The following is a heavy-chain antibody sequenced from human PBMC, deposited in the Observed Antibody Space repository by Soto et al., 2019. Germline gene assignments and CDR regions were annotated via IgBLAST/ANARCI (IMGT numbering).Heavy chain of an antibody. Sequence: QVQLVESGGGVVQPGRSLRLSCAASGFTFSSYAMHWVRQAPGKGLEWVAVISYDGSNKYYADSVKGRFTISRDNXKXTXXLQMNSLRAEDTAVYYCARDPWELLTGYYYYGMDVWGQGTTVTVSS. CDR1: GFTFSSYA. J-gene: IGHJ6*02. D-gene: IGHD1-26*01. CDR3: ARDPWELLTGYYYYGMDV. CDR2: ISYDGSNK. V-gene: IGHV3-30-3*01.